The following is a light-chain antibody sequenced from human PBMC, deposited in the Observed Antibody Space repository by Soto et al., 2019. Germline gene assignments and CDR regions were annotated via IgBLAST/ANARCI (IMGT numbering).Light chain of an antibody. Sequence: QSALTQPASVSGSPGQSITISCTGTSSDFGGYNYVSWYQQHPGKAPKLMIYDVSNRPSGVSNRFSGSKSGNTASLTISRLQAEDEATDSISSYTSSSLHVFGTGTKLTVL. V-gene: IGLV2-14*01. CDR3: SSYTSSSLHV. J-gene: IGLJ1*01. CDR1: SSDFGGYNY. CDR2: DVS.